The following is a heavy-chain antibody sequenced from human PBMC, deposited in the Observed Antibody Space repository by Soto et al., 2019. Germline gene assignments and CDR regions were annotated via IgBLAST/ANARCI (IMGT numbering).Heavy chain of an antibody. CDR3: ERRYGCAFHI. J-gene: IGHJ3*02. D-gene: IGHD3-16*01. Sequence: SETLSLTCTVSGGSISSYYWSWIRQPPGKGLEWIGYIYYSGSTNYNPSLKRRVTISVDTSKNQFSLKLSTVTAGETAEDYCERRYGCAFHIWGQGPMFTVSS. CDR1: GGSISSYY. V-gene: IGHV4-59*08. CDR2: IYYSGST.